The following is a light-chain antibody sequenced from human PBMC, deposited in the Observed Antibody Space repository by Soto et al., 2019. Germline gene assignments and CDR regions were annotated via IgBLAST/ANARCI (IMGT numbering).Light chain of an antibody. CDR2: DAS. CDR3: QERSVWPLCT. Sequence: IVLIQSPATLSLSPGERATLSCSASQSVGTYLAWYQQKPGQAPRLLIYDASNRAIGVPARFTGSGSGTDFTLTISNLEPEDFAVYYCQERSVWPLCTFGRGTRLEI. V-gene: IGKV3-11*01. J-gene: IGKJ2*02. CDR1: QSVGTY.